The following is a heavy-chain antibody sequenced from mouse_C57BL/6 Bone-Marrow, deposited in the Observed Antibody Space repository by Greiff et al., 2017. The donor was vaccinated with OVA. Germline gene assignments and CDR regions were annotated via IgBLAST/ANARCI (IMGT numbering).Heavy chain of an antibody. CDR1: GFTFSDFY. J-gene: IGHJ1*03. CDR3: ARDARYFDV. V-gene: IGHV7-1*01. Sequence: EVKVVESGGGLVQSGRSLRLSCAPSGFTFSDFYMEWVRQAPGKGLEWIAASRNKANDYTTEYSASVKGRFIVSRDTSQSILYLQMNALRAEDTAIYYCARDARYFDVWGTGTTVTVSS. CDR2: SRNKANDYTT.